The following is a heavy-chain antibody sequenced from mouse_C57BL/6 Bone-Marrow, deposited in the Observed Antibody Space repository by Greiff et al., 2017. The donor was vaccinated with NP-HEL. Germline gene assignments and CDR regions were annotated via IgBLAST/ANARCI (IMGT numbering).Heavy chain of an antibody. V-gene: IGHV1-54*01. J-gene: IGHJ2*01. Sequence: QVQLKESGAELVRPGTSVKVSCKASGYAFTNYLIEWVKQRPGQGLEWIGVINPGSGGTNYNEKFKGKATLTADKSSSTAYMQLSSLTSEDSAVYFCARSLAFKDYGGQGTTLTVSS. CDR1: GYAFTNYL. CDR2: INPGSGGT. CDR3: ARSLAFKDY.